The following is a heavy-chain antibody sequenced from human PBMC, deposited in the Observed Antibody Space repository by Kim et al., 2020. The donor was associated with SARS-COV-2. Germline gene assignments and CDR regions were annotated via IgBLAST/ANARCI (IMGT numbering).Heavy chain of an antibody. J-gene: IGHJ2*01. V-gene: IGHV3-23*01. CDR1: DLTFSRYP. CDR3: AKVLPTWTTVYNWYFDL. D-gene: IGHD4-17*01. Sequence: GGSLRLSCAASDLTFSRYPMAWFRRAPGRGLEWVASITAAGERVFYADSGKGRFTISRENHENTLFLQMNSLRAEDTAIYYCAKVLPTWTTVYNWYFDLWGRGTLVTVSS. CDR2: ITAAGERV.